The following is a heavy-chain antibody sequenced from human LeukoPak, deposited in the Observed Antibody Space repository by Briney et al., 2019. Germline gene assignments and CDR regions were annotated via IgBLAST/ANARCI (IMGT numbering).Heavy chain of an antibody. CDR1: GYSFTNFW. Sequence: GESLKISCKGSGYSFTNFWIGWVRQVPGKGLEWMGIIYPGDSDTRYSPSFQGQVTISADKSISTAYLQWSSLKASDTAMYYCARRGAVVVPAAMDAFDIWGQGTMVTVSS. D-gene: IGHD2-2*01. V-gene: IGHV5-51*01. CDR2: IYPGDSDT. J-gene: IGHJ3*02. CDR3: ARRGAVVVPAAMDAFDI.